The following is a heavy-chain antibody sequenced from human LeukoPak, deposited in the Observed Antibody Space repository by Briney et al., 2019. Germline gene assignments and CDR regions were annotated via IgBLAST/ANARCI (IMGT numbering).Heavy chain of an antibody. Sequence: PGGSLRLSCAASGFTFTTYGMHWVRQAAGKGLAWVAVISGDGGDKQYADSVRGRFTISRDNSKNTLFLQMNSVRDEDTAVYYCAKDGYDYGWGQGTLLTVSS. CDR2: ISGDGGDK. D-gene: IGHD4/OR15-4a*01. V-gene: IGHV3-30*18. CDR3: AKDGYDYG. J-gene: IGHJ4*02. CDR1: GFTFTTYG.